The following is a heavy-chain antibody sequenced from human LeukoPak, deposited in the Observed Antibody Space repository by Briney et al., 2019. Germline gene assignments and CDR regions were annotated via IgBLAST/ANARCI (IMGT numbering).Heavy chain of an antibody. CDR2: IIPIFGTA. J-gene: IGHJ4*02. Sequence: GSSVKVSCKDSGGTFSSYAISWVRQAPGQGLEWMGRIIPIFGTANYAQKFQGRVTITTDESTSTAYMELSSLRSEDTAVYYCATYSSSKPNFDYWGQGTLVTVSS. CDR3: ATYSSSKPNFDY. D-gene: IGHD6-6*01. V-gene: IGHV1-69*05. CDR1: GGTFSSYA.